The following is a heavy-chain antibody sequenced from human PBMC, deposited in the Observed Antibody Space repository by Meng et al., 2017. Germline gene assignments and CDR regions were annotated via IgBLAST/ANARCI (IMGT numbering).Heavy chain of an antibody. CDR1: GGTFSSYA. Sequence: QGQLVQVGGEVKRPGSSVKVSCKASGGTFSSYAISWVRQAPGQGLEWMGGIIPIFGTANYAQKFQGRVTITADESTSTAYMELSSLRSEDTAVYYCASPYCTNGVCSPEYWGQGTLVTVSS. J-gene: IGHJ4*02. D-gene: IGHD2-8*01. CDR3: ASPYCTNGVCSPEY. CDR2: IIPIFGTA. V-gene: IGHV1-69*01.